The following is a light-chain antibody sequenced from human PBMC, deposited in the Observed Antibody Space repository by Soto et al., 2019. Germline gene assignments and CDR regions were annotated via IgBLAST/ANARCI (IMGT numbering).Light chain of an antibody. CDR1: QGISTY. V-gene: IGKV1-39*01. Sequence: DIQMTQSPSSLSASVGDRVTITCRASQGISTYLNWYQQKPGKAPKLLIYAASSLQSGVPSRFSGSGSETDFTLTISSLQPEDFAVYFCQQYSDLPMTFGQGTRLEI. CDR2: AAS. CDR3: QQYSDLPMT. J-gene: IGKJ5*01.